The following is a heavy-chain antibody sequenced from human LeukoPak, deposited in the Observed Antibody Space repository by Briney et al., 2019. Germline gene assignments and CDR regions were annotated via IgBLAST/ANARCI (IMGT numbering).Heavy chain of an antibody. CDR2: SHYSGST. CDR3: ARLVYYFDY. J-gene: IGHJ4*02. CDR1: GGSISSYY. D-gene: IGHD6-6*01. Sequence: SETLSLTCTVSGGSISSYYWSWIRQSPGKGLEWIGHSHYSGSTNHNPSLKSRVTISMDTSKNQFSLKLSSVTAADTAVYYCARLVYYFDYWGQGTLVTVSS. V-gene: IGHV4-59*01.